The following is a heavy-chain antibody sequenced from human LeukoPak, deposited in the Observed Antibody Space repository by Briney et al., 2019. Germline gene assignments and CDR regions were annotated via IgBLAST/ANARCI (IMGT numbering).Heavy chain of an antibody. CDR3: AKDLLRYSGYEPYYYYGMDV. CDR2: ISGDGGST. Sequence: GGSLRLSCAASGFTFDDYAMHWVRQAPGKGLEWVSLISGDGGSTYYADSVKGRFTISRDNSKKSLYLQMDSLRTEDNALYYCAKDLLRYSGYEPYYYYGMDVWGQGTTVTVSS. CDR1: GFTFDDYA. J-gene: IGHJ6*02. D-gene: IGHD5-12*01. V-gene: IGHV3-43*02.